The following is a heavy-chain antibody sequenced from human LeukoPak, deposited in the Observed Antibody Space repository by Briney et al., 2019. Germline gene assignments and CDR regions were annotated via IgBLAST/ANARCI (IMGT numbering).Heavy chain of an antibody. CDR3: ARGSRISGLDY. V-gene: IGHV4-30-2*01. Sequence: SQTLSLTCTVSGGSISSGGYYWSWIRQPPGKGLEWIGYIYHSGSTYYNPSLKSRVTISVDRSKNQFSLKLSSVTAADTAVYYCARGSRISGLDYWGQGTLVTVSS. J-gene: IGHJ4*02. CDR1: GGSISSGGYY. D-gene: IGHD1-1*01. CDR2: IYHSGST.